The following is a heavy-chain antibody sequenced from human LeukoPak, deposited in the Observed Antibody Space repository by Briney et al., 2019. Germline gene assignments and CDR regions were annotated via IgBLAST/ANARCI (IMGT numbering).Heavy chain of an antibody. Sequence: QAGGSLRLSCAASGFSCTTYWMGWVRQAPGKGLEWVANINQDESSQYYVDAVRGRFTISRDNAKNSLNLQMNSLRGEDTAVHFCARLGPVTKDHYCDYWGQGTLVTVSS. CDR1: GFSCTTYW. CDR2: INQDESSQ. D-gene: IGHD4-17*01. V-gene: IGHV3-7*01. J-gene: IGHJ4*02. CDR3: ARLGPVTKDHYCDY.